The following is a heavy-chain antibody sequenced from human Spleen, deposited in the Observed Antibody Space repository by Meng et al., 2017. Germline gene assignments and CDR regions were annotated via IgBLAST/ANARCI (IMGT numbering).Heavy chain of an antibody. J-gene: IGHJ4*02. V-gene: IGHV4-59*12. Sequence: GSLRLSCTVSGGSISSYYWSWIRQPPGKGLEWIGYIYYSGSTNYNPSLKSRVSISVDTSKNQFSLKLSSVTAADTAVYYCARLDSSGWYLGDYWGQGTLVTVSS. D-gene: IGHD6-19*01. CDR2: IYYSGST. CDR1: GGSISSYY. CDR3: ARLDSSGWYLGDY.